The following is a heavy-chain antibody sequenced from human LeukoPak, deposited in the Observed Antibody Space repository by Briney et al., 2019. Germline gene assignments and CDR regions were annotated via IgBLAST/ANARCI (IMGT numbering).Heavy chain of an antibody. CDR2: INPNSGGT. CDR1: GYTFTGYY. V-gene: IGHV1-2*02. Sequence: ASVKVSCKASGYTFTGYYMHWVRQAPGQGLEWMGWINPNSGGTNYAQKFQGRVTMTRDTSISTAYMELSRLRSDDTAVYYCARSDSGSYLVYDYWGQGTLVTVSS. J-gene: IGHJ4*02. CDR3: ARSDSGSYLVYDY. D-gene: IGHD1-26*01.